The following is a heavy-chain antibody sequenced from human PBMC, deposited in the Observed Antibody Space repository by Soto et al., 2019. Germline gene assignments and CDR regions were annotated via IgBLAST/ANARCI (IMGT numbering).Heavy chain of an antibody. V-gene: IGHV3-30*18. Sequence: GSPRLSCAASGFTFSSYGMHWVRQAPGKGLEWVAVISRDGGNKDYAESVRVRFTISRDNSKNTLFLQMNSLRVEDTAVYYCANSYDILTGNQILAFDIWGQGTMVTVSS. D-gene: IGHD3-9*01. CDR3: ANSYDILTGNQILAFDI. CDR1: GFTFSSYG. J-gene: IGHJ3*02. CDR2: ISRDGGNK.